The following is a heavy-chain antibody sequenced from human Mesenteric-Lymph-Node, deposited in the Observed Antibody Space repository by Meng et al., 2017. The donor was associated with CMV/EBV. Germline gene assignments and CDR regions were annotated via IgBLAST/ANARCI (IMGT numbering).Heavy chain of an antibody. J-gene: IGHJ6*02. D-gene: IGHD2-15*01. V-gene: IGHV3-30*02. CDR3: AKDIEKSYYYYYGLDV. CDR1: GFVFSNYG. Sequence: GESLKISCAASGFVFSNYGMHWVRQAPGKGLEWVTFIRYDASNKDYRDSVKGRFTISRDNSKNTLYLQMNSLRAEDTAVYYCAKDIEKSYYYYYGLDVWGQGTTVTVSS. CDR2: IRYDASNK.